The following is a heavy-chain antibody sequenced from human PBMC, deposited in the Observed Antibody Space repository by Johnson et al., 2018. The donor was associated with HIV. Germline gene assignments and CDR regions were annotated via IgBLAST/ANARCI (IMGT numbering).Heavy chain of an antibody. J-gene: IGHJ3*02. D-gene: IGHD3-22*01. CDR3: ARKGSSGFGGIDAFDI. V-gene: IGHV3-11*04. CDR1: GFTFSDYY. Sequence: QVQLVESGGGLVQPGGSLRLSCAASGFTFSDYYMSWIRQAPGKGLEWVSYISNSGTTIYYAASVKGRFTISRDNAKKSLYLQMNSLRVEDTAVYYSARKGSSGFGGIDAFDIWGQGTMVTVSS. CDR2: ISNSGTTI.